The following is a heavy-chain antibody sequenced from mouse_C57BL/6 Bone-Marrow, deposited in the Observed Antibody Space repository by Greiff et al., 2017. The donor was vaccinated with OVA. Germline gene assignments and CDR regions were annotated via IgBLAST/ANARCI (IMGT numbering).Heavy chain of an antibody. J-gene: IGHJ2*01. CDR3: TAYYSNYFDY. CDR1: GFNIKDDY. CDR2: IDPENGDT. D-gene: IGHD2-5*01. V-gene: IGHV14-4*01. Sequence: DVKVEESGAELVRPGASVKLSCTASGFNIKDDYMHWVKQRPEQGLEWIGWIDPENGDTEYASKFQGKATITADTSSNTAYLQLSSLTSEDTAVYYCTAYYSNYFDYWGQGTTLTVSS.